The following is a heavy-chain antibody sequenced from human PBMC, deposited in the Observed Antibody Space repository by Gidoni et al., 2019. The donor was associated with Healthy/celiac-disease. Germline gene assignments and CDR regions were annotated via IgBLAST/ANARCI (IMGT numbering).Heavy chain of an antibody. Sequence: EVQLVESGGGLVKPGRSLRLSCTASGLTVGDYAMRWFRQAPGKGQEWVGFIRSKAYGGTTEYAASVKGRFTISRDDSKSIAYLQMNSLKTEDTAVYYCTREGSYGSGGLSNDKFDYWGQGTLVTVSS. V-gene: IGHV3-49*05. D-gene: IGHD3-10*01. CDR2: IRSKAYGGTT. CDR3: TREGSYGSGGLSNDKFDY. CDR1: GLTVGDYA. J-gene: IGHJ4*02.